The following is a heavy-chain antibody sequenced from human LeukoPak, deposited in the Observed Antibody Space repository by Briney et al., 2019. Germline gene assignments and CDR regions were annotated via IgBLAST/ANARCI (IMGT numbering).Heavy chain of an antibody. D-gene: IGHD1-1*01. J-gene: IGHJ4*02. CDR2: IYYSGST. CDR3: ARGPPPGPQLTPFDY. CDR1: GGSISSYY. Sequence: SETLSLTCTVSGGSISSYYWSWIRQPPGKGLEWTGYIYYSGSTNYNPSLKSRVTISVDTSKNQFSLKLSSVTAADTAVYYCARGPPPGPQLTPFDYWGQGTLVTVSS. V-gene: IGHV4-59*01.